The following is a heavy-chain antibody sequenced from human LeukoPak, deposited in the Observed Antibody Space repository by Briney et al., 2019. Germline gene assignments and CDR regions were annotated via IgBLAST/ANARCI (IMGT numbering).Heavy chain of an antibody. J-gene: IGHJ4*02. CDR3: ARDYLNWNYLDY. D-gene: IGHD1-20*01. V-gene: IGHV3-11*01. Sequence: GVSLRLSCAASGFTFSDYYMSWIRQAPGKGLEWLSYISSSGGTMYYADSVKGRFTVSRDNAKNSLYLQMNSLRADDTAVYYCARDYLNWNYLDYWGQGSLVTVSS. CDR1: GFTFSDYY. CDR2: ISSSGGTM.